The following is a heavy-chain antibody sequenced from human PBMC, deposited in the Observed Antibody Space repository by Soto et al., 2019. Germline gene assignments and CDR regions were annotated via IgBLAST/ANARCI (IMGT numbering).Heavy chain of an antibody. CDR3: ARDQVYCGGDCYAFDI. CDR2: ISYDGSNK. Sequence: QVQLVESGGGVVQPGRSLRLSCAASGFTFSSYAMHWVRQAPGKGLEWVAVISYDGSNKYDADSVNGRFTSSRDNSEKELYLQMSSLRAEDTAVYYCARDQVYCGGDCYAFDIWGQGTMVTVSS. V-gene: IGHV3-30-3*01. D-gene: IGHD2-21*02. J-gene: IGHJ3*02. CDR1: GFTFSSYA.